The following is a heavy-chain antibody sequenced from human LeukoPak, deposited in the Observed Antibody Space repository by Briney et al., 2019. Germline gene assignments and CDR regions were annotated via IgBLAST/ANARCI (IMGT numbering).Heavy chain of an antibody. CDR1: GFTFSSYS. CDR2: ISITGTSI. V-gene: IGHV3-48*02. J-gene: IGHJ3*02. D-gene: IGHD1-1*01. CDR3: ARDDNYAFDI. Sequence: GRTLRLSCAASGFTFSSYSINWVRQAPGRGLEWVSYISITGTSIYHADSVRGRFTISRDNAKNSLFLQMNSLRDEDTAVYYCARDDNYAFDIWGQGTMVIVSS.